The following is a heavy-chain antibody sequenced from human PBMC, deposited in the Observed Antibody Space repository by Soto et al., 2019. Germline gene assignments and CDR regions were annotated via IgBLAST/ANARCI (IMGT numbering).Heavy chain of an antibody. CDR3: AGTTSHQWYYMDV. Sequence: PSQTLSLTCVISGDSVSSNSAAWNWIRLSPSRGLEWLARTYYRSRWYNDYAVSVRSRITVNPDTSKNQFSLQLTSVTPEDTAVYYCAGTTSHQWYYMDVWGKGTTVTASS. J-gene: IGHJ6*03. CDR1: GDSVSSNSAA. D-gene: IGHD1-7*01. CDR2: TYYRSRWYN. V-gene: IGHV6-1*01.